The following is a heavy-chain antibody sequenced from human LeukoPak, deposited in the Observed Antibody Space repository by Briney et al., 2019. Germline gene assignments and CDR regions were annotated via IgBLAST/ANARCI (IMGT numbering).Heavy chain of an antibody. CDR1: GGSISSSSYY. CDR2: IYYSGST. CDR3: ARSFEGGNFDY. D-gene: IGHD3-16*01. J-gene: IGHJ4*02. V-gene: IGHV4-39*07. Sequence: ASETLSLTCTVSGGSISSSSYYWGWIRQPPGKGLEWIGSIYYSGSTYYNPSLKSRVTISVDTSKNQFSLKLSSVTAADTAVYYCARSFEGGNFDYWGQGTLVTVSS.